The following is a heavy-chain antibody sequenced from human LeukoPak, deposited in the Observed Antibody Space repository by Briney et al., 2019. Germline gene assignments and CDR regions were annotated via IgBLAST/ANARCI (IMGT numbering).Heavy chain of an antibody. CDR3: ARGPNLAYYYDSSGYFDY. V-gene: IGHV4-4*02. Sequence: IPSETLSLTCAVSGGSISSSNWWSWVRQPPGKGLEWIGEIYHSGSTNYNPSLKSRVTISVDKSKNQFSLKLSSVTAADTAVYYCARGPNLAYYYDSSGYFDYWGQGTLVTVSS. CDR1: GGSISSSNW. J-gene: IGHJ4*02. D-gene: IGHD3-22*01. CDR2: IYHSGST.